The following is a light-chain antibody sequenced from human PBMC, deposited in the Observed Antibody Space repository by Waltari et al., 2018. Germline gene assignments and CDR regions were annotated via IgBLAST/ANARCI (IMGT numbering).Light chain of an antibody. J-gene: IGKJ3*01. CDR3: QHNYGTPFT. CDR1: ENVNNY. V-gene: IGKV1-39*01. Sequence: DIDMTQFSSFLSASVVERVTISCRASENVNNYLTWYQQKPGKDPKLLIYKASTWQSGVPSRFSGSGSGTDYTFTISSLQSEDVATYYCQHNYGTPFTFGPGTKLDIK. CDR2: KAS.